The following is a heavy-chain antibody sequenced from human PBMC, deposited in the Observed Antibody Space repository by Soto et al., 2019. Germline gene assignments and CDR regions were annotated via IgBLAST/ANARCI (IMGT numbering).Heavy chain of an antibody. CDR3: PNTYGDYYNYYYYGMDV. CDR1: GFTFSSYG. V-gene: IGHV3-30*18. CDR2: ISYDGSNK. D-gene: IGHD4-17*01. Sequence: QVQLVESGGGVVQPGRSLRLSCAASGFTFSSYGMHWVRQAPGKGLEWVAVISYDGSNKYYADSVKGRFTISRVNSKNALYLQMNSRRAEDTAVYYCPNTYGDYYNYYYYGMDVWGQGTTVPVSS. J-gene: IGHJ6*02.